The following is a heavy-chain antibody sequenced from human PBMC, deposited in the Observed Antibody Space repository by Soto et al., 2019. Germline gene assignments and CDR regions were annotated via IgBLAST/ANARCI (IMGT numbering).Heavy chain of an antibody. D-gene: IGHD6-13*01. CDR3: ARESPISSSWYGTYYYYGMDV. CDR2: MNPNSGNT. CDR1: GYTFTSYD. V-gene: IGHV1-8*01. J-gene: IGHJ6*02. Sequence: ASVKVSCKASGYTFTSYDINWVRQATGQGLEWMGWMNPNSGNTGYAQKFQGRVTMTRNTSISTAYMELSSLRSEDTAVYYRARESPISSSWYGTYYYYGMDVWGQGTTVTVSS.